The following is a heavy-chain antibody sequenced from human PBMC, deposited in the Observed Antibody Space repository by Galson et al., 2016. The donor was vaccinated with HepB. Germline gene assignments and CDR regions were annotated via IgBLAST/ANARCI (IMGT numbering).Heavy chain of an antibody. CDR2: ISSSSSYI. Sequence: SLRLSCAASGFTFSSHAMNWVRQAPGKGLEGVSYISSSSSYIYYADAVKGRFIIPRDNAKTSLYLQMNSLRDEDTAVDYCARDAWRGYYARNAFDIWGQGTMVTVSS. CDR3: ARDAWRGYYARNAFDI. D-gene: IGHD3-3*01. CDR1: GFTFSSHA. V-gene: IGHV3-21*01. J-gene: IGHJ3*02.